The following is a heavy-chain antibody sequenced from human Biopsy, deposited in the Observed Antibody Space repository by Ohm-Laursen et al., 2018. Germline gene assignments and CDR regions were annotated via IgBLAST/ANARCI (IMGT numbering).Heavy chain of an antibody. CDR3: ARDSTINTVTTADY. V-gene: IGHV3-33*01. J-gene: IGHJ4*02. CDR1: GFIFNYG. D-gene: IGHD4-11*01. Sequence: SSLRLSCTASGFIFNYGMHWVRQAPGKGLEWVAVIWYDGSNGNYADSVKGRLTISRDNSKNTLYLQMNSLRAEDTAIYYCARDSTINTVTTADYWGQGTLVTVSS. CDR2: IWYDGSNG.